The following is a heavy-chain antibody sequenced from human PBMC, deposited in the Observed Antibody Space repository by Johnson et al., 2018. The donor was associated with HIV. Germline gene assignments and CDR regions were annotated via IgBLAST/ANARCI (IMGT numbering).Heavy chain of an antibody. CDR3: ARPSVMTTLTTTPWAFNI. CDR1: GFTFSSYA. CDR2: ISYDGSYK. V-gene: IGHV3-30*04. J-gene: IGHJ3*02. D-gene: IGHD4-17*01. Sequence: QVQLVESGGGVVQPGRSLRLSCAASGFTFSSYAMHWVRQAPGKGLEWVAIISYDGSYKFYADFVKGRFTISRDNSNNTLYLQMNSLRAEDTAVYYCARPSVMTTLTTTPWAFNIWGQGTMVTVSS.